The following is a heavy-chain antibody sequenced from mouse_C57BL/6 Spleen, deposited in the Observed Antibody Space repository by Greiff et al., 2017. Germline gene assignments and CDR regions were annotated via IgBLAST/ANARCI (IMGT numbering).Heavy chain of an antibody. J-gene: IGHJ4*01. CDR1: GYTFTDHT. CDR2: IYPRDGST. D-gene: IGHD2-3*01. CDR3: ARWEDVYDGYPLYAMDY. V-gene: IGHV1-78*01. Sequence: QVQLQQSDAELVKPGASVKISCKVSGYTFTDHTIHWMKQRPEQGLEWIGYIYPRDGSTKYNEKFKGKATLTADKSSSTAYRQLNSLTSEDSAVYFCARWEDVYDGYPLYAMDYWGQGTSVTVSS.